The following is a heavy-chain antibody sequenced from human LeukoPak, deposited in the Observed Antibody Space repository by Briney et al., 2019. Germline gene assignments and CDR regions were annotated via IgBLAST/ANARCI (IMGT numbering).Heavy chain of an antibody. CDR1: GFTFSSYG. CDR2: IRYDGSNK. V-gene: IGHV3-30*02. D-gene: IGHD6-19*01. CDR3: AKAQQWLPPGGWFDP. Sequence: GGSLRLSCAASGFTFSSYGMHWVRQAPGKGLEWVAFIRYDGSNKYYADSVKGRFTISRDNSKNTLYLQMNSLRAEDTAVYYCAKAQQWLPPGGWFDPWGQGTLVTVSS. J-gene: IGHJ5*02.